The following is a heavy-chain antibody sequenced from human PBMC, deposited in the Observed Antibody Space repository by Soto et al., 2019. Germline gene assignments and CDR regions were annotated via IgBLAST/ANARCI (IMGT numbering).Heavy chain of an antibody. D-gene: IGHD3-22*01. CDR1: GYTFTNFG. CDR2: ISAYNGNT. CDR3: ARFDDYYDSSGYHWAPYAFDI. J-gene: IGHJ3*02. V-gene: IGHV1-18*01. Sequence: ASVKVSCKASGYTFTNFGISWVRQAPGQGLEWMGWISAYNGNTKYSQKFQGRVTITRDTSASTAYMELSSLRSEDTAVYYCARFDDYYDSSGYHWAPYAFDIWGQGTMVTVSS.